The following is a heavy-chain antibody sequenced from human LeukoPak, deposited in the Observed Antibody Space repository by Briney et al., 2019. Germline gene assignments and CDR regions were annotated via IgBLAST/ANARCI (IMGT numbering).Heavy chain of an antibody. V-gene: IGHV1-18*01. CDR2: ISAYNGNT. CDR1: GYTFTSYG. J-gene: IGHJ6*02. CDR3: AREALTTVRGVSIYYYYYGMDV. D-gene: IGHD3-10*01. Sequence: ASVKVSCKASGYTFTSYGISWVRQAPGQGLEWMGWISAYNGNTNYAQKLQGRVTMTIDTSTSTAYMELRSLRSDDTAVYYCAREALTTVRGVSIYYYYYGMDVWGQGTTVTVSS.